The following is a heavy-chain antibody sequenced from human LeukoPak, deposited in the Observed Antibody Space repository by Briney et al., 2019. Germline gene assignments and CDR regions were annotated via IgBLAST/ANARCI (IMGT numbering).Heavy chain of an antibody. CDR3: AKDQGYCSGGSCYLSLFDY. CDR1: GFTFSSYA. V-gene: IGHV3-23*01. CDR2: ISGSGGST. J-gene: IGHJ4*02. Sequence: GGSLRLSCAASGFTFSSYAMSWVRQAPGKGLEWVSAISGSGGSTYYADSVKGRFTISRDNSKNTLYLQMNSLRAEDTAVYYCAKDQGYCSGGSCYLSLFDYWGQGTLVTVSS. D-gene: IGHD2-15*01.